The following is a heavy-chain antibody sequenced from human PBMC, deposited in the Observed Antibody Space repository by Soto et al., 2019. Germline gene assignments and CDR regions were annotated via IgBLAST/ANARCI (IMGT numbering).Heavy chain of an antibody. CDR2: IIPILGIA. Sequence: QVQLVQSGAEVKKPGSSVKVSCKASGGTFSSYTISWVRQAPGQVLEWMGRIIPILGIANYAQKFQGRVTITADKSTITDYMELSSLRSEDTAVYYCARESSSWDEYFQHWGQGTLVTVSS. D-gene: IGHD6-13*01. CDR3: ARESSSWDEYFQH. J-gene: IGHJ1*01. CDR1: GGTFSSYT. V-gene: IGHV1-69*08.